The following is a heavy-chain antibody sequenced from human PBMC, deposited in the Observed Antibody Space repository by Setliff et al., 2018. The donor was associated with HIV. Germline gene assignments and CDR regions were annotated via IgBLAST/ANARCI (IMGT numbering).Heavy chain of an antibody. V-gene: IGHV3-23*01. Sequence: GGSLRLSCAASGFTFNTYAMSWVRQAPGKGLEWVSVISGSGGSTFYADSVKGRFTISRDNSKNTLYLLMNGLRVEDTAVYYCAKDGISGGAYPPYYFDYWGHGTLVTVSS. D-gene: IGHD2-15*01. J-gene: IGHJ4*01. CDR3: AKDGISGGAYPPYYFDY. CDR1: GFTFNTYA. CDR2: ISGSGGST.